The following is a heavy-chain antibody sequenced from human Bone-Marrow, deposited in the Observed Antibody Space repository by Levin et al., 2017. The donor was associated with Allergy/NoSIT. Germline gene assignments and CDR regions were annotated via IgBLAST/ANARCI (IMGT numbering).Heavy chain of an antibody. CDR2: INPNSGGT. D-gene: IGHD3-22*01. J-gene: IGHJ4*02. CDR1: GYTFTGYY. Sequence: GESLKISCKASGYTFTGYYMHWVRQAPGQGLEWMGWINPNSGGTNYAQKFQGRVTMTRDTSISTAYMELSRLRSDDTAVYYCARDPPYYDNSGQGDYWGQGTLVTVSS. V-gene: IGHV1-2*02. CDR3: ARDPPYYDNSGQGDY.